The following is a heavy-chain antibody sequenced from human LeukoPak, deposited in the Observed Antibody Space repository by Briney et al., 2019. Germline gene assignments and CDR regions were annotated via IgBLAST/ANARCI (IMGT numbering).Heavy chain of an antibody. J-gene: IGHJ4*02. V-gene: IGHV3-9*01. CDR2: ISWNSGSI. CDR1: GFTFDDYA. CDR3: AKVGREQWLVSYFDY. D-gene: IGHD6-19*01. Sequence: GRSLRLSCAASGFTFDDYAMHWVRQAPGKGLEWVSGISWNSGSIGYADSVKGRFTISRDNAKNTLYLQMNSLRAEDTAVYYCAKVGREQWLVSYFDYWGQGTLVTVSS.